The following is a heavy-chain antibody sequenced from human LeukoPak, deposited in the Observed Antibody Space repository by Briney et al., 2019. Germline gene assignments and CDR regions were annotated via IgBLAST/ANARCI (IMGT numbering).Heavy chain of an antibody. CDR3: ARDFNRAFDY. V-gene: IGHV3-9*01. Sequence: GESLRLSCAASRFTFGDFAMHWVRQAPGKGLEWVSGISWNSGSIGYADSVKGRFTISRDNAKNSLYLQMNSLRAEDTAVYYCARDFNRAFDYWGQGTLVTVSS. D-gene: IGHD1-14*01. J-gene: IGHJ4*02. CDR2: ISWNSGSI. CDR1: RFTFGDFA.